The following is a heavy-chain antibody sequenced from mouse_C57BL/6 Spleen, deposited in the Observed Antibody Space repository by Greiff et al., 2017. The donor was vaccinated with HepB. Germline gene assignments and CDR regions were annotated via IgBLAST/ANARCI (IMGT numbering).Heavy chain of an antibody. J-gene: IGHJ3*01. CDR2: IWSDGST. V-gene: IGHV2-6-1*01. CDR1: GFSLTSYG. D-gene: IGHD1-1*01. Sequence: VKLMESGPGLVAPSQSLSITCTVSGFSLTSYGVHWVRQPPGKGLEWLVVIWSDGSTTYNSALKSRLSISKDNSKSQVFLKMNSLQTDDTAMYYCARHYGSSYGFAYWGQGTLVTVSA. CDR3: ARHYGSSYGFAY.